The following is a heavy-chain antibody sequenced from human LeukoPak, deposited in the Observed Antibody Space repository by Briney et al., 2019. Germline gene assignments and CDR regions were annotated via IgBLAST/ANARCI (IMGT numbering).Heavy chain of an antibody. Sequence: GGSLRLSCAASGFTFSSYAMSWVRQAPGKGLEWVSSISSSSSYIYYADSVKGRFTISRDNAKNSLYLQMNSLRAEDTAVYYCAREFGVIPDYWGQGTLVTVSS. CDR3: AREFGVIPDY. J-gene: IGHJ4*02. D-gene: IGHD3-16*01. V-gene: IGHV3-21*01. CDR1: GFTFSSYA. CDR2: ISSSSSYI.